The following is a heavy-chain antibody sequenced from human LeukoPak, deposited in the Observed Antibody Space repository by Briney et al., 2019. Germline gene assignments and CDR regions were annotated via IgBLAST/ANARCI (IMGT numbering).Heavy chain of an antibody. D-gene: IGHD4-17*01. V-gene: IGHV3-33*06. CDR2: IWYDGSNK. CDR3: ANLDYVAYFDY. CDR1: GFTFSSYG. Sequence: GGSLRLSCAASGFTFSSYGMHWVRQAPGKGLEWVAVIWYDGSNKYYADSVKGRFTISRDNSKNTLYLQMNSLRAEDTAVYYCANLDYVAYFDYWGQGTLVTVSS. J-gene: IGHJ4*02.